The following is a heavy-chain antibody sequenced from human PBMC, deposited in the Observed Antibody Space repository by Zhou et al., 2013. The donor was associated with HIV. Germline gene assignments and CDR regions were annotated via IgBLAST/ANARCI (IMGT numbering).Heavy chain of an antibody. V-gene: IGHV1-69*04. CDR2: IIPVFDIV. Sequence: QVQLVQSGAEVKKPGSSMKVSCKASGGAFSNYAISWVRQAPGQRLEWMGRIIPVFDIVNSAQKFQGRVTITVDKSTTTVYMELRSLRSEDTAVYYCAMDRQCSPTGCSLGWFDPWGQGTLVTVSP. D-gene: IGHD2-2*01. J-gene: IGHJ5*02. CDR1: GGAFSNYA. CDR3: AMDRQCSPTGCSLGWFDP.